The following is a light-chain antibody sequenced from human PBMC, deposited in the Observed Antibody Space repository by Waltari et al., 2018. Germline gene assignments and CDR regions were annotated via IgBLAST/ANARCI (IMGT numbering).Light chain of an antibody. Sequence: QSALTQPASVSGSPGQSIAISCTGTSSDVGGTNYFPWYQHHPGKAPKLIIYDVSERPSGVSNRFSGSKSGNTASLTISGLQPEDEADFYCSSYTSSGTWVFGGGTKLTVL. CDR1: SSDVGGTNY. J-gene: IGLJ3*02. CDR3: SSYTSSGTWV. CDR2: DVS. V-gene: IGLV2-14*03.